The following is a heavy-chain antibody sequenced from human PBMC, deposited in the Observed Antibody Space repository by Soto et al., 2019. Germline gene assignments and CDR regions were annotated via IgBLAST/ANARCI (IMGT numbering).Heavy chain of an antibody. CDR1: GGTFSSYA. Sequence: QVQLVQSGAEVKKPGSSVKVSCKASGGTFSSYAISWVRQAPGQGLEWMGGIIPIFGTANYAQKFQGRVTITADESTSTAYMELSSLRSEDTAVYYCERDRGTVGTMLYAISYYYYGMDVWGQGTTVTVSS. J-gene: IGHJ6*02. V-gene: IGHV1-69*01. CDR3: ERDRGTVGTMLYAISYYYYGMDV. CDR2: IIPIFGTA. D-gene: IGHD2-8*01.